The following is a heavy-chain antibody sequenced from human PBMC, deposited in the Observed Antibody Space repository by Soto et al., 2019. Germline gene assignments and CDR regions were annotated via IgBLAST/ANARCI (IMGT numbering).Heavy chain of an antibody. CDR3: ARDVEWCDA. V-gene: IGHV3-48*01. CDR1: GFAFSTYS. D-gene: IGHD3-3*01. J-gene: IGHJ5*02. Sequence: EVRLVQSGRALAQPGGSLRLSCAATGFAFSTYSMSWVRQAPGKGLEWLSSISSGSRTIDYADSVKGRFIISRDNARELLFLQMTTTAVEDTAVYYCARDVEWCDAWGQGTLVNVSS. CDR2: ISSGSRTI.